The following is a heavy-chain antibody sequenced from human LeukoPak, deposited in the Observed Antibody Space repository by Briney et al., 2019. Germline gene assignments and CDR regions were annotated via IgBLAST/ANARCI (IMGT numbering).Heavy chain of an antibody. D-gene: IGHD6-19*01. CDR2: TYYRSKWYS. CDR3: ARDPVAGGRVFDY. V-gene: IGHV6-1*01. Sequence: SQTLSLTCAISGDSVSSNSAAWNWIRQSPSRGLEWLGRTYYRSKWYSDYAVSVKSRITINPDTPKNQFSLQLSSVTPEDTAVYYCARDPVAGGRVFDYWGQGTLVTVSS. CDR1: GDSVSSNSAA. J-gene: IGHJ4*02.